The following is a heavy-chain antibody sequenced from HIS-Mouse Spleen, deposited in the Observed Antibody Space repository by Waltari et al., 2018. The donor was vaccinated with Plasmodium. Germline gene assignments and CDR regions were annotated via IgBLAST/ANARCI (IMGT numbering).Heavy chain of an antibody. Sequence: QVQLVQSEAEVKKPGASVKVSCKASGYHFTGCYLHSVLQAPVQGLEWMGWINPNSGGTNYAQKFQGRVTMTRETSISTAYMELSRLRSDDTAVYYCARVLGYKAAAGTFVEYFQHWGQGTLVTVSS. J-gene: IGHJ1*01. CDR1: GYHFTGCY. D-gene: IGHD6-13*01. V-gene: IGHV1-2*02. CDR3: ARVLGYKAAAGTFVEYFQH. CDR2: INPNSGGT.